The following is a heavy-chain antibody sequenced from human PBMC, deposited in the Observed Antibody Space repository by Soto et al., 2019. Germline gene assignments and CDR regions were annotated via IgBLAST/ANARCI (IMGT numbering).Heavy chain of an antibody. CDR1: GFTFSSYG. Sequence: GGSLRLSCAASGFTFSSYGMHWVRQAPGKGLEWVAVIWYDGSNKYYADSVKGRFTISRDNSKNTLYLQMNSLRAEDTAAYYCARDGGDRPFDYWGQGTLVTVSS. J-gene: IGHJ4*02. CDR3: ARDGGDRPFDY. CDR2: IWYDGSNK. D-gene: IGHD3-22*01. V-gene: IGHV3-33*01.